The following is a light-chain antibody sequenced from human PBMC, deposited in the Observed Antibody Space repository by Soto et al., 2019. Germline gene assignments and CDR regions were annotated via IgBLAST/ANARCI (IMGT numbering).Light chain of an antibody. V-gene: IGKV2-28*01. J-gene: IGKJ2*01. CDR1: QSLLHSNGYNY. CDR3: MQALQTPRYT. Sequence: DIVMTQSPLSLPVTPGEPASISCRSSQSLLHSNGYNYLDWYLQKPGQSPQLLIYLGSNRASGDPDRFSGSGPGTDFTLKISRVEAEDVGVYYCMQALQTPRYTFGQGTKLEIK. CDR2: LGS.